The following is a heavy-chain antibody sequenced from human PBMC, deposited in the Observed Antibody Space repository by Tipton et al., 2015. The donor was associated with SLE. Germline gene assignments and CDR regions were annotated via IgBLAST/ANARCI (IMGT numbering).Heavy chain of an antibody. V-gene: IGHV4-39*01. CDR1: GGSISSSTYF. CDR2: IYYGGST. D-gene: IGHD3-22*01. CDR3: ASINYYSSGYLKGLNY. Sequence: TLSLTCTVSGGSISSSTYFWVWIRQPPGKGLEWIGSIYYGGSTYYNPSLKSRITMSVYTSKSQFSLNLSSVTAADTAVYYCASINYYSSGYLKGLNYWGQGTLVTVSS. J-gene: IGHJ4*02.